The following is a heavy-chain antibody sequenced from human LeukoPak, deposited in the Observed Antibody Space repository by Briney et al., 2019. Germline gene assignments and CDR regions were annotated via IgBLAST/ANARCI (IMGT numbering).Heavy chain of an antibody. CDR3: AREPSMVRGVDIDY. D-gene: IGHD3-10*01. CDR2: IIPILGIA. Sequence: SVKVSCKASGGTFSSYAISWVRQAPGQGLEWMGRIIPILGIANYAQKFQGRVTITADKSTSTAYMELSSLRSEDTAVYYCAREPSMVRGVDIDYWGQRTLVTVSS. V-gene: IGHV1-69*04. CDR1: GGTFSSYA. J-gene: IGHJ4*02.